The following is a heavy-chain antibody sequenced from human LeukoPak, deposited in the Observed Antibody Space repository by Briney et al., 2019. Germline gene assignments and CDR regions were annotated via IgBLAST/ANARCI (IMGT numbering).Heavy chain of an antibody. CDR2: INPNSGGT. V-gene: IGHV1-2*02. CDR1: GYTFTGYY. CDR3: HLAAAGTDYYYYYMDV. J-gene: IGHJ6*03. D-gene: IGHD6-13*01. Sequence: GASAKVSCKASGYTFTGYYMHWVRQAPGQGLEWMGWINPNSGGTNYAQKFQGRVTMTRDTSISTAYMELSRLRSDDTAVYYCHLAAAGTDYYYYYMDVWGKGTTVTVSS.